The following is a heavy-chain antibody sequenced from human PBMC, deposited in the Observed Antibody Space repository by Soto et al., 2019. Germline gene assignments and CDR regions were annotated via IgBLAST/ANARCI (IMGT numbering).Heavy chain of an antibody. V-gene: IGHV3-33*01. CDR2: RWNDGSNQ. CDR3: ARGHIWFGAVNY. D-gene: IGHD3-16*01. Sequence: QVQLVESGGGVVQPGGSLRLSCAASGFSFNSFNMQWVRQAPGKGLEWVAVRWNDGSNQYYEDSVRGRLTISRDNSNNTPYLPMKSLRDDDTAVYYCARGHIWFGAVNYWGQGTLVTVSS. J-gene: IGHJ4*02. CDR1: GFSFNSFN.